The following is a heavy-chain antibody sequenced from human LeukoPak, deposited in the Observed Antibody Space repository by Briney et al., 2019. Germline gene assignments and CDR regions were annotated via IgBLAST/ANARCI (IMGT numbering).Heavy chain of an antibody. CDR2: IYHSGST. CDR3: ARDCDYYDSSGIVGY. CDR1: GYSISSGYY. J-gene: IGHJ4*02. Sequence: PSETLSLTCTVSGYSISSGYYWGWIRQPPGKGLEWIGSIYHSGSTYYYPSLKSRVTISVDTSKNQFSLKLSSVTAADTAVYYCARDCDYYDSSGIVGYWGQGTLVTVSS. V-gene: IGHV4-38-2*02. D-gene: IGHD3-22*01.